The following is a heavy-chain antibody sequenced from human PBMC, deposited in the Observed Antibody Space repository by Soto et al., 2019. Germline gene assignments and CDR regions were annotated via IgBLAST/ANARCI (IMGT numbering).Heavy chain of an antibody. V-gene: IGHV3-23*01. J-gene: IGHJ4*02. D-gene: IGHD3-10*01. CDR3: AKDEAVWSGELLFFHS. CDR2: IGGSGGST. Sequence: GGSLRLSCAASGFTLSNYAMSWVRQDPGKGLEWVSAIGGSGGSTYYADSVRGRFTISRDKSKNTLYLEMNSLRAEDTAVYYCAKDEAVWSGELLFFHSWGQGTLVTVSS. CDR1: GFTLSNYA.